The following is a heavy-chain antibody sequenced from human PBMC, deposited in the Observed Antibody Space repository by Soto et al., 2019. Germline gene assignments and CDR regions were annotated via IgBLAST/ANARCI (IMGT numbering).Heavy chain of an antibody. J-gene: IGHJ4*02. Sequence: ASVKVSCKASGYTFISYGISWVRQAPGQGLEWMGWISAYNGNTNYAQKLQDRVTMTTDTSTSTAYMELKSLRSGDTAVYCCAGGQRLAEVDYWGQGTLVTVSS. D-gene: IGHD6-25*01. V-gene: IGHV1-18*01. CDR1: GYTFISYG. CDR3: AGGQRLAEVDY. CDR2: ISAYNGNT.